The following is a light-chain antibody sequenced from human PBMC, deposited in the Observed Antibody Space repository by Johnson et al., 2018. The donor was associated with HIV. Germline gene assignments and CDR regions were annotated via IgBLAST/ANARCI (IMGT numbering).Light chain of an antibody. CDR3: GTWDSYLTAGV. J-gene: IGLJ1*01. Sequence: QAVLTQPPSVSAAPGQTVTISCSGSSSNVGSSFVSWYRQVPGTAPKLLIYDNNKRPSGIPGRFSGSKSGPSATLGITGLQTGDAADYYCGTWDSYLTAGVFGSGTKVTVL. CDR2: DNN. CDR1: SSNVGSSF. V-gene: IGLV1-51*01.